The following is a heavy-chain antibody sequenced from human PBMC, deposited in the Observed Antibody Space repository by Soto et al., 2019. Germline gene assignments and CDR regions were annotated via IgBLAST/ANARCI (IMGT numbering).Heavy chain of an antibody. J-gene: IGHJ5*02. Sequence: QEQLVQSGAEVKKPGSSVKISCKPSGGGFSTYGINWVRQAPGQGLEWMGGIIPLFGTPNYAQNFQGRVTITAESTTMADMELRNLRSEDTAVYYCAGDGLGGGSGSYRNWFDPRGQGTLVIVSS. CDR3: AGDGLGGGSGSYRNWFDP. CDR1: GGGFSTYG. V-gene: IGHV1-69*01. CDR2: IIPLFGTP. D-gene: IGHD3-10*01.